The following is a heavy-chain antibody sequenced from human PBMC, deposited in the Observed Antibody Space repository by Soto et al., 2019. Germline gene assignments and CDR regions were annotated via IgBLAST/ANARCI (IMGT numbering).Heavy chain of an antibody. D-gene: IGHD1-1*01. J-gene: IGHJ5*02. Sequence: SVKVSCKDCGGPYSSYAISCVRQAPGQGLEWMGGIIPIFGTANYAQKFPGRVTITADESTSTAYMELCILRSEDTAGYYCVRRHVSGTGPDAFDPWAQGTPLTVCS. CDR3: VRRHVSGTGPDAFDP. V-gene: IGHV1-69*13. CDR2: IIPIFGTA. CDR1: GGPYSSYA.